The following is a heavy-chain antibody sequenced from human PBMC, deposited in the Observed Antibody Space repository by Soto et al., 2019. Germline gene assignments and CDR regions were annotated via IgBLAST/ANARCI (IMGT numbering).Heavy chain of an antibody. Sequence: GASVKVSCKASGYTFTSYDINWVRQATGQGLEWMGWMNPNSGNTGYAQKFQGRVTMTRNTSISTAYMELSSLRSEDTALYYCARRESYDFWCGYYEGDYYGMDVWGQGTTVTVS. CDR3: ARRESYDFWCGYYEGDYYGMDV. CDR1: GYTFTSYD. J-gene: IGHJ6*02. V-gene: IGHV1-8*01. CDR2: MNPNSGNT. D-gene: IGHD3-3*01.